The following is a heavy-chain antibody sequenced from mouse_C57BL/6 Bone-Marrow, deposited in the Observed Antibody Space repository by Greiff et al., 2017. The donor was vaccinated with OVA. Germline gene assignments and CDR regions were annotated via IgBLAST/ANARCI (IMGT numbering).Heavy chain of an antibody. V-gene: IGHV1-80*01. Sequence: QVQLQQSGAELVKPGASVKISCKASGYAFSSYWMNWVKQRPGKGLEWIGQIYPGDGDTNYNGKFKGKATLTADKSSSTAYMQLSSLTSEDSAVYFCASFITTVERDYWGQGTTLTVSS. CDR3: ASFITTVERDY. D-gene: IGHD1-1*01. CDR2: IYPGDGDT. CDR1: GYAFSSYW. J-gene: IGHJ2*01.